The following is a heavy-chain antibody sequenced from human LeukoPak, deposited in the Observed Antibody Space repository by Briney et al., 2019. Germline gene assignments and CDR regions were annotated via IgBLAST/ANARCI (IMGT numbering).Heavy chain of an antibody. CDR3: VKEGTPYVSSYFDY. CDR1: GFTFSPYG. V-gene: IGHV3-30*18. CDR2: ISHDGSVN. J-gene: IGHJ4*02. Sequence: GRSLRLSCAASGFTFSPYGMNWVRQAPGKGLEWVAVISHDGSVNYYADSVTGRFAISRDNPRNMLYLQMNSLRADDTAVYYCVKEGTPYVSSYFDYWGQGTLVTVSS. D-gene: IGHD6-6*01.